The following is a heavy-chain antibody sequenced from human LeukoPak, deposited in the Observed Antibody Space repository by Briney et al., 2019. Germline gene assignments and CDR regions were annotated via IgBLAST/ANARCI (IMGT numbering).Heavy chain of an antibody. V-gene: IGHV3-23*01. Sequence: GGSLRLSCAASGFTFSSYGMNWVRQAPGKGLEWVSGITGSGGRTYYADSVKGRFTISRDNSKNTLYLQVNSLRADDTAVYYCARGLERPDAFDIWGQGTMVTVSS. D-gene: IGHD1-1*01. CDR1: GFTFSSYG. CDR2: ITGSGGRT. J-gene: IGHJ3*02. CDR3: ARGLERPDAFDI.